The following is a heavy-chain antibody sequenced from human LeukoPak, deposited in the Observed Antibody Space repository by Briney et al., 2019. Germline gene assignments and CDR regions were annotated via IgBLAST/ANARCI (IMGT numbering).Heavy chain of an antibody. J-gene: IGHJ4*02. Sequence: GGSLLLSCSAAGFSFISYGMHWFRRAPGKGLEWVAFIRYDGSNKYYAGSVKGRITISRDNSKNPLYLQMNSLRAEDTAVYYCASHPDYWGQGTLVTVSS. CDR2: IRYDGSNK. CDR3: ASHPDY. V-gene: IGHV3-30*02. CDR1: GFSFISYG.